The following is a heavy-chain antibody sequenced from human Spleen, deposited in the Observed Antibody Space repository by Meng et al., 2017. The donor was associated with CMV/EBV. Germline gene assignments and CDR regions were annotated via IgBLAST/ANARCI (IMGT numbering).Heavy chain of an antibody. V-gene: IGHV3-7*01. CDR3: AKDKANYYYYYGMDV. Sequence: GGSLRLSCAASGFTFSSFWMSWVRQAPGKGLEWVANIKQDGSEKNYVDSVKGRFTISRDNAKNSLFLQMNNLRADDTAVYYCAKDKANYYYYYGMDVWGQGTTVTVSS. CDR2: IKQDGSEK. J-gene: IGHJ6*02. CDR1: GFTFSSFW.